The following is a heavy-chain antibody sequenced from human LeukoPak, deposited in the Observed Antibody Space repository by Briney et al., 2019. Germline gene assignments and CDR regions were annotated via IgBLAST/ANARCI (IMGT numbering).Heavy chain of an antibody. Sequence: GGSLRLSCSTSGFPFRSHSMNWVRQAPGKGLEWVSSIMSNTDVPYADSVKGRFSISRNNAKNSLFLQMNSLRAEDTAVYYCARDDDFDYWGQGTLVTVSS. CDR3: ARDDDFDY. CDR2: IMSNTDV. V-gene: IGHV3-21*01. CDR1: GFPFRSHS. J-gene: IGHJ4*02.